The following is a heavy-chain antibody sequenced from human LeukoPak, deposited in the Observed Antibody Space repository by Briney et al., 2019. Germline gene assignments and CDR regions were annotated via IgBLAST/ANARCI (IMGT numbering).Heavy chain of an antibody. D-gene: IGHD6-19*01. J-gene: IGHJ3*02. V-gene: IGHV1-18*01. Sequence: ASVKVSCKASGYTFTSYGISWVRQAPGQGLEWMGWISAYNGNTNYAQKLQGRVTMTTDTSTSTAYMELRSLRSDDTAVYYCARGGYSSGWYAGRAFDIWGQATMVTVSS. CDR2: ISAYNGNT. CDR1: GYTFTSYG. CDR3: ARGGYSSGWYAGRAFDI.